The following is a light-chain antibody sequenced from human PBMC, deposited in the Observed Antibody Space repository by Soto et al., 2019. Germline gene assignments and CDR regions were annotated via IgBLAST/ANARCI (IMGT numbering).Light chain of an antibody. CDR2: EDK. CDR3: QSYDSSNLV. CDR1: SGSIASNF. Sequence: NFMLTQPHSVSESPGKTATISCTGSSGSIASNFVQWYQQRPGSAPTTVIYEDKERPSGVPDRFSGSIDSSSNSASLTISGLKTEDEADYYCQSYDSSNLVFGGGTKLTVL. J-gene: IGLJ2*01. V-gene: IGLV6-57*02.